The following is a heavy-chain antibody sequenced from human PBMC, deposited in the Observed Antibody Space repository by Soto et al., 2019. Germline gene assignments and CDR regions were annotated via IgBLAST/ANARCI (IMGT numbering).Heavy chain of an antibody. D-gene: IGHD3-9*01. CDR3: ARAPPLAYDILTEY. J-gene: IGHJ4*02. V-gene: IGHV1-18*01. CDR2: ISAYNGNT. Sequence: ASVKVSCKASGYTFTSYGISWVREGRGQGLEWMGWISAYNGNTNYAQKLQGRVTMTTDTSTSTAYMELRSLRSDDTAVYYCARAPPLAYDILTEYWGQGTLVTVSS. CDR1: GYTFTSYG.